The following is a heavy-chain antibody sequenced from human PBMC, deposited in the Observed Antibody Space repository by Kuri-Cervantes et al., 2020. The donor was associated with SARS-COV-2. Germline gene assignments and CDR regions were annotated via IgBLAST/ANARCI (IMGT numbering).Heavy chain of an antibody. J-gene: IGHJ4*02. CDR2: IYSDGST. Sequence: GESLKISCVASEFNFRYYGMYWVRQAPGKGLEWVSIIYSDGSTYYADSVKGRFTISRDNSKNTLYLQMNSLRAEDTAVYYCARDLVDSSGYSGLGYWGQGTLVTVSS. D-gene: IGHD3-22*01. CDR1: EFNFRYYG. V-gene: IGHV3-53*01. CDR3: ARDLVDSSGYSGLGY.